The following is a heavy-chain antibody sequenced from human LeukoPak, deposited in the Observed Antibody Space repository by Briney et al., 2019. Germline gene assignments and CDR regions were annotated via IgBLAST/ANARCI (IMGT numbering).Heavy chain of an antibody. J-gene: IGHJ4*02. V-gene: IGHV4-61*01. D-gene: IGHD5-12*01. Sequence: SETLSLTCTVSGGSVSSGSYHWNWLRQPPGQGLEWIGYIFYTGSTNLNPSLKSRVTILKDTSKNQFSLNLNSVTAADTAVYYCARGAREGGSDSPCDYWGQGALVTVSS. CDR3: ARGAREGGSDSPCDY. CDR1: GGSVSSGSYH. CDR2: IFYTGST.